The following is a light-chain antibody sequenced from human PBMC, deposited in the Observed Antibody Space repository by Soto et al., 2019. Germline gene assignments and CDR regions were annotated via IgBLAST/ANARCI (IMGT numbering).Light chain of an antibody. CDR1: SSDVGGYNF. J-gene: IGLJ3*02. CDR2: EVN. CDR3: SSYTFSSTLVV. V-gene: IGLV2-14*01. Sequence: QSALTQPASVSGSPGQSITISCTGTSSDVGGYNFVSWYQQHPGKAPTLMIFEVNNRPSGVSDRFSGSKSGNTSSLTISGLQDEDEADYYCSSYTFSSTLVVFGGGTKVTVL.